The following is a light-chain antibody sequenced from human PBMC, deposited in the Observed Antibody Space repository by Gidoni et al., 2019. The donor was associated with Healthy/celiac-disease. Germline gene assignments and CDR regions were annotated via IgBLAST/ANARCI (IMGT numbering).Light chain of an antibody. V-gene: IGKV3-11*01. J-gene: IGKJ3*01. CDR1: QSVSSY. CDR3: QQRSNWAGVT. Sequence: VLTKSPATLSLSPAERATLSCRASQSVSSYLAWYQQKPGQAPSLRIYDASNSAAGIPARFSGSGSGTDFTLTISSLEPEDYAVDYCQQRSNWAGVTFGPGTKVDIK. CDR2: DAS.